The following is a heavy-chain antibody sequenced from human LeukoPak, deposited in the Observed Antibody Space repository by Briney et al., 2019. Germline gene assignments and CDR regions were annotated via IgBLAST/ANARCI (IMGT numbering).Heavy chain of an antibody. CDR2: IKQDGSEK. J-gene: IGHJ3*02. CDR3: ARDQSYDSIILPSTPPDDAFDI. Sequence: PGGSLRLSCAASGFTFSSYWMSWVRQAPGKGLEWVANIKQDGSEKYYVDSVKGRFTISRDNAKNSLYLQMNSLRAEDTAVYYCARDQSYDSIILPSTPPDDAFDIWGQGTMVTVSS. V-gene: IGHV3-7*01. D-gene: IGHD3-22*01. CDR1: GFTFSSYW.